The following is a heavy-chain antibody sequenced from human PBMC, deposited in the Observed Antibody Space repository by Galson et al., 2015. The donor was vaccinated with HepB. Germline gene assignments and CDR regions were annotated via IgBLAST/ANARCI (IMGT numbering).Heavy chain of an antibody. V-gene: IGHV3-30*04. CDR3: ARDAIAVAGTAVFDY. Sequence: SLRLSCAVSGFTFSSYAMHWVRQAPGKGLEWVAVISYDGSNKYYADSVKGRFTISRDNSKNTLYLQMNSLRAEDTAVYYCARDAIAVAGTAVFDYWGQGTLVTVSS. CDR2: ISYDGSNK. CDR1: GFTFSSYA. J-gene: IGHJ4*02. D-gene: IGHD6-19*01.